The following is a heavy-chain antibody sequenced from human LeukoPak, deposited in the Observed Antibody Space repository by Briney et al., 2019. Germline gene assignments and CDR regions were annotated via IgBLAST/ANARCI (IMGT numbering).Heavy chain of an antibody. CDR3: AKDTYYYDSSGYYVEDY. Sequence: GGSLRLSCAASGFIVGSNYMSWVRQAPGKGLEWVSAISGSGGSTYYADSVKGRFTISRDNSKNTLYLQMNSLRAEDTAVYYCAKDTYYYDSSGYYVEDYWGQGTLVTVSS. V-gene: IGHV3-23*01. CDR2: ISGSGGST. CDR1: GFIVGSNY. D-gene: IGHD3-22*01. J-gene: IGHJ4*02.